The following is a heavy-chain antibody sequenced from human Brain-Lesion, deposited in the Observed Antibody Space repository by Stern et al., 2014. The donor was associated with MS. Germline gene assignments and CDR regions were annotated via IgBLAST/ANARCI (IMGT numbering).Heavy chain of an antibody. CDR1: GYIFTGYY. CDR3: ARDQRGITIFGVVTDYYYLGMDV. Sequence: QVQLVQSGAEVKKPGASVKVSCKTSGYIFTGYYIHWVRQAPGQGLEWMAWINPNTCGTNYAQKFQGRVTMSRDTSISTAYVELSSLTSDDTAVYYCARDQRGITIFGVVTDYYYLGMDVWGQGTTVTVSS. CDR2: INPNTCGT. V-gene: IGHV1-2*02. D-gene: IGHD3-3*01. J-gene: IGHJ6*02.